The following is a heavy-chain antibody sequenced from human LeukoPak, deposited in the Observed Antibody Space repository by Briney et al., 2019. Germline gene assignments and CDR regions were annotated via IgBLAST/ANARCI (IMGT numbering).Heavy chain of an antibody. J-gene: IGHJ4*02. CDR3: ARYDSGGFYRNFDY. D-gene: IGHD3-22*01. V-gene: IGHV4-39*01. CDR1: RGSISSSSYY. CDR2: IYYSGST. Sequence: SETLSLTCTVSRGSISSSSYYWGWIRQPPGRGLGWLGNIYYSGSTYYNPSLKSRVTISVDTSQSQFSLRLSSVTAADTAVYYCARYDSGGFYRNFDYWGQGTLVTVSS.